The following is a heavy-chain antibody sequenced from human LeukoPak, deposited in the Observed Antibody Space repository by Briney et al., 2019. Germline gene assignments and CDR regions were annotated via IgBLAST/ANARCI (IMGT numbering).Heavy chain of an antibody. CDR3: ARENSSGFSFDY. V-gene: IGHV3-30*03. CDR1: GFTFSSYG. J-gene: IGHJ4*02. Sequence: GGSLRLSCAASGFTFSSYGMHWVRQAPGKGLEWVAVISYDGSNKYYADSVKGRFTISRDNSKNTLYLQMNSLRAEDTAVYYCARENSSGFSFDYWGQGTLVTVSS. CDR2: ISYDGSNK. D-gene: IGHD6-19*01.